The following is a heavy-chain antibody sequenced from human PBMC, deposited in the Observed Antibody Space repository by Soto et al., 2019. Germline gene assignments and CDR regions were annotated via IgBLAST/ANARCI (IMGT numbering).Heavy chain of an antibody. D-gene: IGHD6-19*01. CDR3: ARQTGQWLVRENWFDP. V-gene: IGHV4-31*03. CDR2: IYYSGST. J-gene: IGHJ5*02. CDR1: GGSISSGGYY. Sequence: SETLSLTCTVSGGSISSGGYYWSWIRQHPGKGLEWIGYIYYSGSTYYNPSLKSRVTISVDTSKNQFSLKLSSVTAADTAVYYCARQTGQWLVRENWFDPWGQGTLVTVSS.